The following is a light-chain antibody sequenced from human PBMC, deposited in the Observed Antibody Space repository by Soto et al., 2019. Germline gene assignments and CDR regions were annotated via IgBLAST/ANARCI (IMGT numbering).Light chain of an antibody. V-gene: IGKV3-20*01. J-gene: IGKJ2*01. CDR3: QHYSTSLYT. CDR2: GAS. Sequence: DIVLTQSPGTLSLSPGERATLSCRASQIISSTYLGWYQKKPGQAPRLLIYGASSRATGIPDRFSGSGSGTDFTLTISRLEPEDFAVYYCQHYSTSLYTFGQGTKLEIK. CDR1: QIISSTY.